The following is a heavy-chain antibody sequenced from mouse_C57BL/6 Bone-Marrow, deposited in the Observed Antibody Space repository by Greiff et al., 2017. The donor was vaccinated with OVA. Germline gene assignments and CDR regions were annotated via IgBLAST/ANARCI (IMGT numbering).Heavy chain of an antibody. V-gene: IGHV1-80*01. CDR3: ARKRGIYYGYDVGDYYAMDY. Sequence: QVHVKQSGAELVKPGASVKISCKASGYAFSSYWMNWVKQRPGKGLEWIGQIYPGDGDTNYNGKFKGKATLTADKSSSTAYMQLSSLTSEDSAVYFCARKRGIYYGYDVGDYYAMDYWGQGTSVTVSS. CDR2: IYPGDGDT. CDR1: GYAFSSYW. D-gene: IGHD2-2*01. J-gene: IGHJ4*01.